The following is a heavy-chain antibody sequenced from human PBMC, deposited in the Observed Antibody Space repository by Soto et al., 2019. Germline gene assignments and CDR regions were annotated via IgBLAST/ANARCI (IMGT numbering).Heavy chain of an antibody. Sequence: SATLPVTCAVSGGSISSGGYSWSWIRQPPRKGLEWIGYIYHSGSTYYNPSLKSRVTISVDRSKNQFSLKLSSVTAADTAVYYCARVLYPGSCYFDYWGQRTLVTVSS. CDR3: ARVLYPGSCYFDY. CDR1: GGSISSGGYS. J-gene: IGHJ4*02. V-gene: IGHV4-30-2*01. D-gene: IGHD2-15*01. CDR2: IYHSGST.